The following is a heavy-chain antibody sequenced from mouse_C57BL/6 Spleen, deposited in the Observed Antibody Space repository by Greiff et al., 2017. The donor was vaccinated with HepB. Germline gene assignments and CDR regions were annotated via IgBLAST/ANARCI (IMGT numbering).Heavy chain of an antibody. Sequence: VQLQQSGTVLARPGASVKMSCKTSGYTFTSYWMHWVKQRPGQGLEWIGAIYPGNSDTSYNQKFKGKAKLTAVTSASTAYMELSSLTNEDSAVYYCTREDYYGSSLYYYAMDYWGQGTSVTVSS. V-gene: IGHV1-5*01. J-gene: IGHJ4*01. D-gene: IGHD1-1*01. CDR2: IYPGNSDT. CDR1: GYTFTSYW. CDR3: TREDYYGSSLYYYAMDY.